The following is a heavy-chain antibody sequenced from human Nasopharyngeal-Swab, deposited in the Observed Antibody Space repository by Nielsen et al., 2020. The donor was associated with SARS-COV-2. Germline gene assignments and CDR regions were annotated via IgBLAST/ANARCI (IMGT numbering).Heavy chain of an antibody. CDR3: ASLRADTPDFAY. V-gene: IGHV3-30*03. J-gene: IGHJ4*02. CDR2: ISSDGSDK. Sequence: GESLKISCAASGFTFSSFGMHWVRQAPGKGLEWVTVISSDGSDKQYVDSVKGRFTISRDNSKNTLCLQVKSLRADDTGVYYCASLRADTPDFAYLGQGTLVTVSS. CDR1: GFTFSSFG. D-gene: IGHD2-15*01.